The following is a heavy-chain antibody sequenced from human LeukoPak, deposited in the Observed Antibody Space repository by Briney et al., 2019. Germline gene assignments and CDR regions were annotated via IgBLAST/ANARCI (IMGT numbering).Heavy chain of an antibody. D-gene: IGHD3-3*01. CDR1: GFTFSSYA. Sequence: GGSLRLSCAASGFTFSSYAMCWVRQAPGKGLDWVSGISGSGGDTFYPVSVNGRFTISRDNSKNTLYLQMDSLRAEDTAVYYCAKVFFAERLTTIFDLWGQGTLVTVSS. CDR2: ISGSGGDT. CDR3: AKVFFAERLTTIFDL. J-gene: IGHJ4*02. V-gene: IGHV3-23*01.